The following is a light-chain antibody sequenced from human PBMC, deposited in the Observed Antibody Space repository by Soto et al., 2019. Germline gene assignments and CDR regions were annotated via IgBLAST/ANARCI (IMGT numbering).Light chain of an antibody. CDR2: EVS. CDR3: CAYAGSGSVV. Sequence: QSALTQPASVSGSPGQSVTISCTGTTSDVGGYISVSWYQQHPGKAPKLMIYEVSNRPSGVSNRFSGSKSGNTASLTISGLQAEDEAEYYCCAYAGSGSVVFGGGTKLTVL. V-gene: IGLV2-23*02. J-gene: IGLJ2*01. CDR1: TSDVGGYIS.